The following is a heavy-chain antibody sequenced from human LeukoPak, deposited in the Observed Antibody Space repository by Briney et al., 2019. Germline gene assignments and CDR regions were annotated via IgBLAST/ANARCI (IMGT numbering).Heavy chain of an antibody. CDR1: GGTFSSYA. J-gene: IGHJ4*02. V-gene: IGHV1-69*01. Sequence: GSSVKVSCKASGGTFSSYAISWVRQAPGQGLEWMGGIIPIFGTANYAQKFQGRVTITADESTSTAYMELSSLRSEDTAVYYCARDGPRGYYFDYWGQGTLVTVSS. CDR3: ARDGPRGYYFDY. D-gene: IGHD5-24*01. CDR2: IIPIFGTA.